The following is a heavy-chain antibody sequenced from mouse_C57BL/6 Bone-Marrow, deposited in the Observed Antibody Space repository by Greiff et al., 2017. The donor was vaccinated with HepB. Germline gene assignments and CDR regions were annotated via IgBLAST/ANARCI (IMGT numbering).Heavy chain of an antibody. J-gene: IGHJ2*01. CDR2: IYWDDDK. Sequence: QVQLKESGPGILQSSQTLSLTCSFSGFSLSTSGMGVSWIRQPSGKGLEWLAHIYWDDDKRYNPSLKSRLTISKDTSRNQVFLKSTSVDTADTATYYCARGYYDYDEGFDYWGQGTTRTVSS. V-gene: IGHV8-12*01. CDR3: ARGYYDYDEGFDY. CDR1: GFSLSTSGMG. D-gene: IGHD2-4*01.